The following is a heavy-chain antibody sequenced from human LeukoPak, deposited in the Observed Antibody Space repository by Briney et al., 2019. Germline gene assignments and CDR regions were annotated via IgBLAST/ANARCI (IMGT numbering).Heavy chain of an antibody. J-gene: IGHJ4*02. CDR1: AYIFGGYA. Sequence: GASVKVSCKAPAYIFGGYALHWVRQAPGQRLEWMGWINVDNGKTKSSQKFQDRVTISWDTSANSGYVEMSSLRFEDSAVYFCARYGPHTSSFDSWGQGTLVTVSS. D-gene: IGHD6-19*01. CDR3: ARYGPHTSSFDS. CDR2: INVDNGKT. V-gene: IGHV1-3*01.